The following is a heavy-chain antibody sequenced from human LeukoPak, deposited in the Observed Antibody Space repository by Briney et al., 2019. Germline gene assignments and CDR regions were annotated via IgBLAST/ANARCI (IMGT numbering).Heavy chain of an antibody. CDR1: GFTFSSYS. D-gene: IGHD4-17*01. Sequence: GGSLRLSCAASGFTFSSYSMNWVRQAPGKGLEWVSSISSSSSYIYYADSVKGRFTISRDNAKNSLYLQMNSLRAEDTAVYYCARGGPVTVTTVLGKNWFDPWGQGTLVTVSS. V-gene: IGHV3-21*01. CDR3: ARGGPVTVTTVLGKNWFDP. CDR2: ISSSSSYI. J-gene: IGHJ5*02.